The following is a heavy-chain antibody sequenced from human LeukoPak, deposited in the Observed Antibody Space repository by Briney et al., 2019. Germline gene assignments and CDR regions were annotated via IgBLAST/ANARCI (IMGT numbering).Heavy chain of an antibody. Sequence: PGGSLRLSCAASGFSVSSNYMSWVRQAPGKGLEWVSVIYSGGTGGSTYYADSVKGRFTISRDDSKNTLYLQMNSLRAEDTAVYYCAKAQQLVPFDYWGQGTLVTVSS. D-gene: IGHD6-13*01. CDR2: IYSGGTGGST. V-gene: IGHV3-66*01. J-gene: IGHJ4*02. CDR3: AKAQQLVPFDY. CDR1: GFSVSSNY.